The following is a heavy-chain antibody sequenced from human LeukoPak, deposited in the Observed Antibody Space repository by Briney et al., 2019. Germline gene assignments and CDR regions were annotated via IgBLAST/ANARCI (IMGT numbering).Heavy chain of an antibody. Sequence: ASVKVSCKASGYTFTDYYMHWVRQAPGQGLEWMGWISTYNGNSNYAQKLQGRVTMTTDTSTSTAYMELRSLRSDDTAMYYCAKDRWRDGSSSFDNWGQGTLVTVSS. V-gene: IGHV1-18*01. J-gene: IGHJ4*02. CDR1: GYTFTDYY. CDR3: AKDRWRDGSSSFDN. D-gene: IGHD6-6*01. CDR2: ISTYNGNS.